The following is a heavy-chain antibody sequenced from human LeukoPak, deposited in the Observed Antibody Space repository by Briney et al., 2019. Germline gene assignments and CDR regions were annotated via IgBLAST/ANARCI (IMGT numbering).Heavy chain of an antibody. V-gene: IGHV3-23*01. CDR1: GFSFSSYA. J-gene: IGHJ4*02. Sequence: GGSLRLSCAVSGFSFSSYAMSWVRQAPGKGLEWVAAISGSGGSTYYADSVKGRFTISRDNSKNTLYLQMNSLRAEDTALYYCAKDLTYGSSGQSDYWGQGTLVTVSS. CDR2: ISGSGGST. CDR3: AKDLTYGSSGQSDY. D-gene: IGHD6-19*01.